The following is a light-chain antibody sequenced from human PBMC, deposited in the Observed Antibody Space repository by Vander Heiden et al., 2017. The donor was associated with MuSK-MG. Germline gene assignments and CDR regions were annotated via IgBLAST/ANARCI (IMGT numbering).Light chain of an antibody. CDR1: QGISPY. Sequence: DIQLTQSPSFLSASVGDRVTITCRASQGISPYLAWYQQKAGKPPALLMFAASTLHSGVPSRFSGSGSGTEFTLTISSLQPEDFGTYYCQQVDSYPLTFGGGTKVEMK. J-gene: IGKJ4*01. V-gene: IGKV1-9*01. CDR2: AAS. CDR3: QQVDSYPLT.